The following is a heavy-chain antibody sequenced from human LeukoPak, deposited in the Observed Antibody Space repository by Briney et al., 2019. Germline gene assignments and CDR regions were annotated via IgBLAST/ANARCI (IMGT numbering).Heavy chain of an antibody. J-gene: IGHJ4*02. CDR3: ARDSKSGYGGSN. Sequence: GASVKVSCKASGYTFTSYGISWVRQAPGQGLEWMGWISAYNGDTNYAQKLQGRVTMTTDTLTTTVYMELRSLTSGDTAVYYCARDSKSGYGGSNWGQGTLVTVSS. CDR2: ISAYNGDT. V-gene: IGHV1-18*04. D-gene: IGHD5-12*01. CDR1: GYTFTSYG.